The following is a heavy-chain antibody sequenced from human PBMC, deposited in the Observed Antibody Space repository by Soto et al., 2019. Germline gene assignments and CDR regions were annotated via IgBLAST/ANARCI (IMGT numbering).Heavy chain of an antibody. J-gene: IGHJ6*03. V-gene: IGHV4-31*03. CDR1: GGSISSGGYY. Sequence: ASETLSLTCTVSGGSISSGGYYWSWIRQHPGKGLEWIGYIYYSGSTYYNPSLKSRVTISVDTSKNQFSLKLSSVTAADTAVYYCASRPYYYGSGRRKWDYYYYMDVWGKGTTVTVSS. CDR3: ASRPYYYGSGRRKWDYYYYMDV. CDR2: IYYSGST. D-gene: IGHD3-10*01.